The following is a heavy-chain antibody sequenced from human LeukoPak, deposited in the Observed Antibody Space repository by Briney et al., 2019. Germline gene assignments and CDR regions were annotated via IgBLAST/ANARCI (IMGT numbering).Heavy chain of an antibody. Sequence: PSETLSLTCAVYGGSFSGYYWSWLRQPPGKGLEWIGEINHSGSTNYNPSLKSRVTISVDTSKNQFSLKLSSVTAAATAVYYCARGRGNYGSGSYYYYYYYMDVWGKGTTVTVSS. CDR2: INHSGST. J-gene: IGHJ6*03. V-gene: IGHV4-34*01. CDR3: ARGRGNYGSGSYYYYYYYMDV. D-gene: IGHD3-10*01. CDR1: GGSFSGYY.